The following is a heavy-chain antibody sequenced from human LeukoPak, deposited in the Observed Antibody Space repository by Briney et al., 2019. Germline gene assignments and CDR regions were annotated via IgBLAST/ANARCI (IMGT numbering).Heavy chain of an antibody. CDR1: GFTFSSYG. V-gene: IGHV3-30*02. Sequence: PGGSLRLSCAASGFTFSSYGMHWVRQAPGKGLEGVAFIRYDGSNKYCADSVKGRFTISRDNSKNTLYLQMNSLRAEDTAVYYCAKDRAATGEFVYWGQGTLVTVSS. D-gene: IGHD2-15*01. CDR3: AKDRAATGEFVY. CDR2: IRYDGSNK. J-gene: IGHJ4*02.